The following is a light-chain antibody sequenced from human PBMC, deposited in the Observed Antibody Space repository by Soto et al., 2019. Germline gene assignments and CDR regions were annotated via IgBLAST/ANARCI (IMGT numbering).Light chain of an antibody. Sequence: EIVMTQSPATLSVSPGERATLSCRASQSVSSNLAWYQQKPGQAPRLLIYGASTRATGIPARFSGSGSGTEFTLTISSLQSEDFAVYYCLQDYNLPITFGQGTRLEIK. CDR3: LQDYNLPIT. CDR2: GAS. J-gene: IGKJ5*01. V-gene: IGKV3-15*01. CDR1: QSVSSN.